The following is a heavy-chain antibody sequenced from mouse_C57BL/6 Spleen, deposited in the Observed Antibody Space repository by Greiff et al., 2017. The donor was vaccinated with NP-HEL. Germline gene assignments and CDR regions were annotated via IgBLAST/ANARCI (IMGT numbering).Heavy chain of an antibody. J-gene: IGHJ4*01. D-gene: IGHD5-1*01. Sequence: EVQLVESGPVLVKPGASVKMSCKASGYTFTDYYMNWVKQSHGKSLEWIGVINPYNGGTSYNQKFKGKATLTVDKSSSTAYMELNSLTSEDSAVYYCAREKGNLPSMDYWGQGTSVTVSS. V-gene: IGHV1-19*01. CDR3: AREKGNLPSMDY. CDR2: INPYNGGT. CDR1: GYTFTDYY.